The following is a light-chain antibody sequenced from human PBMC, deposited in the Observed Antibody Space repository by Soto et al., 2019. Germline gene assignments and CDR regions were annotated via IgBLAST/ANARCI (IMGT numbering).Light chain of an antibody. CDR2: KAS. CDR1: QSISSW. J-gene: IGKJ1*01. CDR3: HQYNSYSPWT. V-gene: IGKV1-5*03. Sequence: DIQMTQSPSTLSASVGDRVTITCRASQSISSWLSWYQQKPGKAPKLLIYKASSLESGVPSRFSGSGSGTAFTLTISSLQPDDFAPYYCHQYNSYSPWTFGHGTKVEIK.